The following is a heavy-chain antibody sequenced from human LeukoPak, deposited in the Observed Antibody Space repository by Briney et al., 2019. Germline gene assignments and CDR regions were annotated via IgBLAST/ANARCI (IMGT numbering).Heavy chain of an antibody. Sequence: PSETLSLTCTVSGGSISSSSYYWGWIRQPPGKGLEWIGSIYYSGSTYYNPSLKSRATISVDTSKNQFSLKLSSVTAADTAVYYCARVMEEAVSWDHWFDPWGQGTLVTVSS. CDR1: GGSISSSSYY. CDR3: ARVMEEAVSWDHWFDP. J-gene: IGHJ5*02. V-gene: IGHV4-39*07. CDR2: IYYSGST. D-gene: IGHD6-19*01.